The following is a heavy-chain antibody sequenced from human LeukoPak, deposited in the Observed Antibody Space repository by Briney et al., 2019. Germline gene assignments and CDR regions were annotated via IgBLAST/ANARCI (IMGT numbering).Heavy chain of an antibody. CDR3: AKGGGTIFGVVSI. V-gene: IGHV1-2*02. J-gene: IGHJ4*02. CDR1: GYTFTDYY. Sequence: VSVKVFCKTSGYTFTDYYMHWVRQAPGQGLEWMGWIHPNSGGTHYAQKFQGRVTMTRDTSISTAYMELNRLKSDDTAMYYCAKGGGTIFGVVSIWGQGTLVTVSS. D-gene: IGHD3-3*01. CDR2: IHPNSGGT.